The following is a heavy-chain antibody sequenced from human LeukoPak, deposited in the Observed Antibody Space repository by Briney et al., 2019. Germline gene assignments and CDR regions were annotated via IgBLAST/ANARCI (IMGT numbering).Heavy chain of an antibody. J-gene: IGHJ4*02. Sequence: PGGSLRLSCAASGFTFSSYWMHWVRQAPGKGLMWVSRINSDGSSTSYADSVKGRFTISRDNAKNTLYLQMNSLRAEDTAVYYCAKETKNDYDYWGQGTLVTVSS. CDR1: GFTFSSYW. V-gene: IGHV3-74*01. CDR3: AKETKNDYDY. CDR2: INSDGSST.